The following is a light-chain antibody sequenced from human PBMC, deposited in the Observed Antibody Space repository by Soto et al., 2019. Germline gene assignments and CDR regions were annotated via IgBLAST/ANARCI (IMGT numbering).Light chain of an antibody. CDR2: ATS. CDR1: QGISNW. Sequence: DIQMTQSPSSVSASVGDRVTITCRASQGISNWLAWYQQKAGKAPKLLIYATSTLQSGVPSRFRGSGSGTEFPLTISSLQPEDVATYDCQQDNSFPYTFGQGTKLEIK. J-gene: IGKJ2*01. V-gene: IGKV1-12*01. CDR3: QQDNSFPYT.